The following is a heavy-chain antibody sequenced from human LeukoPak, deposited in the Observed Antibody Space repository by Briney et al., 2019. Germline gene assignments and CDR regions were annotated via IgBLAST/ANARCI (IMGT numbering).Heavy chain of an antibody. J-gene: IGHJ4*02. CDR2: INPSGGST. CDR3: ARDCLTSYCGGDCCLPQ. V-gene: IGHV1-46*01. Sequence: ASVKVSCKASGYTFTSYYMHWVRQAPGQGLEWMGIINPSGGSTSYAQKFQGRVTMTRDTSTSTVYMELSSLRSEDTAVYYCARDCLTSYCGGDCCLPQWGQGTLVTVSS. D-gene: IGHD2-21*02. CDR1: GYTFTSYY.